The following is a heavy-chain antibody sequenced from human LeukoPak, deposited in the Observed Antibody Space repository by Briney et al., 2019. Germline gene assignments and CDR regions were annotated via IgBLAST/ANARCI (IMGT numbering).Heavy chain of an antibody. CDR1: GGSISSGSYY. D-gene: IGHD5-12*01. CDR3: ARDGYLEIDY. CDR2: IYTSGST. V-gene: IGHV4-61*02. Sequence: SETLSLTCTVSGGSISSGSYYWSWIRQPAGKGLEWIGRIYTSGSTNYNPSLKSRVTISVDTSKNQFSLKLSSATAADTAVYYCARDGYLEIDYWGQGTLVTVSS. J-gene: IGHJ4*02.